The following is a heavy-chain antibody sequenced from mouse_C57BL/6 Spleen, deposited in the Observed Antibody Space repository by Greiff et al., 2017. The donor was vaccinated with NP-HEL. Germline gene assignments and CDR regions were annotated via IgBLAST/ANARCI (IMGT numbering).Heavy chain of an antibody. Sequence: VKLQESGAELVRPGASVTLSCKASGYTFTDYEMHWVKQTPVQGLEWIGAIDPETGGTAYNQKFKGKAILAADKSPSTAYMELSSLTSEDSAVYYCTRLGRGYWGQGTTLTVSS. D-gene: IGHD4-1*01. J-gene: IGHJ2*01. CDR1: GYTFTDYE. CDR2: IDPETGGT. CDR3: TRLGRGY. V-gene: IGHV1-15*01.